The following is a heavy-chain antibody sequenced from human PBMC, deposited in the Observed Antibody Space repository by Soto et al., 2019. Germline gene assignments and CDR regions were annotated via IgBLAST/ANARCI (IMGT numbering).Heavy chain of an antibody. CDR1: GGSISNYY. V-gene: IGHV4-59*08. CDR3: ASPVQESEAFGEPLPLLDS. J-gene: IGHJ5*01. CDR2: FYYTGIT. D-gene: IGHD3-10*01. Sequence: SETLSLTCTVSGGSISNYYCTWFRQPPGKGLEWIGYFYYTGITNYNPSLKSRISMSVDTSKTHLPLKPTSVTAADTAVYYCASPVQESEAFGEPLPLLDSWGNGPWVPVPP.